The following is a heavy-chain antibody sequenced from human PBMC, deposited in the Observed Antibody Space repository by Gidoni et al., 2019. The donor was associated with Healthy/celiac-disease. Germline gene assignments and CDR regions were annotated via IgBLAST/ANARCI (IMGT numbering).Heavy chain of an antibody. D-gene: IGHD3-22*01. CDR3: ARDYYDSSGYVDY. V-gene: IGHV3-33*01. Sequence: QVQLVESGGGVVQPGRSLRLSCAASGFTFSSSGMHWVRQAPGKGLEWVAVIWYDGSNKYYADSVKGRFTISRDNSKNTLYLQMNSLRAEDTAVYYCARDYYDSSGYVDYWGQGTLVTVSS. CDR1: GFTFSSSG. J-gene: IGHJ4*02. CDR2: IWYDGSNK.